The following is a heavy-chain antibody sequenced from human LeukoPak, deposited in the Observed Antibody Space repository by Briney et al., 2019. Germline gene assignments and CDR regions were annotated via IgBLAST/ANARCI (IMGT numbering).Heavy chain of an antibody. J-gene: IGHJ4*02. V-gene: IGHV3-49*04. CDR3: TRDPTYSSGWLDY. D-gene: IGHD6-19*01. Sequence: GGSLRLSRTASGFTFGDYAMSWVRQAPGKGLEWVGFIRSKAYGGTTEYAASVKGRFTISRDDSKSIAYLQMNSLKTEDTAVYYCTRDPTYSSGWLDYWGQGTLVTVSS. CDR1: GFTFGDYA. CDR2: IRSKAYGGTT.